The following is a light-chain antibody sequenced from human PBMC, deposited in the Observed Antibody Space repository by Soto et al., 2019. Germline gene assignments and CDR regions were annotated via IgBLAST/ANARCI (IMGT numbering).Light chain of an antibody. CDR3: QQYDNSIT. V-gene: IGKV3-20*01. J-gene: IGKJ5*01. Sequence: EIVLTQSPDTVSLSPGETATLSCRASQSVSSNYLAWYQQKPGQAPRLLIYGASSRATGIPDRFSGSGSGKDFTLTITRLEPEDFAVFYCQQYDNSITFGQGTRLEIE. CDR2: GAS. CDR1: QSVSSNY.